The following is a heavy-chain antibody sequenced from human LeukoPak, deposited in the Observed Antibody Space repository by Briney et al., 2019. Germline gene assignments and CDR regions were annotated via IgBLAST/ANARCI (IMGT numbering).Heavy chain of an antibody. CDR2: ISAYNGNT. CDR3: ARDCSSTSCYTLTFDY. CDR1: GGTFSSYA. D-gene: IGHD2-2*02. J-gene: IGHJ4*02. Sequence: ASVKVSCKASGGTFSSYAISWVRQAPGQGLEWMRWISAYNGNTNYAQKLQGRVTMTTDTSTSTAYMELRSLRSDDTAVYYCARDCSSTSCYTLTFDYWGQGTLVTVSS. V-gene: IGHV1-18*01.